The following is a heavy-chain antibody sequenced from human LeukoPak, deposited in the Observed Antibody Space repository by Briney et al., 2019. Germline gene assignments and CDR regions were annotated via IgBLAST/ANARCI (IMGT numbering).Heavy chain of an antibody. CDR2: ISGDGGT. V-gene: IGHV3-74*01. CDR1: GFTFGSYW. D-gene: IGHD3-10*01. J-gene: IGHJ4*02. Sequence: GGSLRLSCVASGFTFGSYWMHWVRQAPGKGPAWVSRISGDGGTYYADSVKGRSTISRDNAKNTLYLQMNSLRAEDTAVYYCARDLVSGSGSYGHWGQGTLVTVSS. CDR3: ARDLVSGSGSYGH.